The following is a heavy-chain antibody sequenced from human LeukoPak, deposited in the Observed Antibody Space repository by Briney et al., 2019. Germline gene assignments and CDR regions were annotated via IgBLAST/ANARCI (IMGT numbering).Heavy chain of an antibody. Sequence: GGSLRLSCAASGTYWMHWVRQAPGKGLVRVSHINSDGSWTGYADSVKGRFTISKDNAKNTVSLQMNNLRAEDTAVYYCVTFYETYWGRGTLVTVSS. V-gene: IGHV3-74*01. CDR1: GTYW. CDR2: INSDGSWT. J-gene: IGHJ4*02. D-gene: IGHD2/OR15-2a*01. CDR3: VTFYETY.